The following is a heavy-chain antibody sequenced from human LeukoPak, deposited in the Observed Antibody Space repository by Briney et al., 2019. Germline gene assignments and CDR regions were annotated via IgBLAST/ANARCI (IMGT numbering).Heavy chain of an antibody. D-gene: IGHD2-2*01. CDR3: ARTYPAFPMDV. V-gene: IGHV4-61*01. CDR2: IFYTGST. Sequence: SETLSLTCTVSGGSITSGNYYWSWIRQPPGKGLEWIGYIFYTGSTNYSPSLKSRVFISVDTFKNQFSLKLSSVTAADTAVYYCARTYPAFPMDVWGQGTTVTVSS. CDR1: GGSITSGNYY. J-gene: IGHJ6*02.